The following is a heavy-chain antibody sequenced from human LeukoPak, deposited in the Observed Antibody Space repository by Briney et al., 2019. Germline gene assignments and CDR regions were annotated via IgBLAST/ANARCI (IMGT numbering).Heavy chain of an antibody. V-gene: IGHV4-38-2*01. Sequence: SETLSLTCDVSGKSVTTGYYWAWIRQPPGKALEWIDIIYHRESGHYQPSLKSRVSMAVDTSKNQFSLGLSAVTAADTAVYYCARALQYCTSGCAYLFDYWGQGTLVAVSS. CDR1: GKSVTTGYY. CDR2: IYHRESG. CDR3: ARALQYCTSGCAYLFDY. J-gene: IGHJ4*02. D-gene: IGHD2-8*01.